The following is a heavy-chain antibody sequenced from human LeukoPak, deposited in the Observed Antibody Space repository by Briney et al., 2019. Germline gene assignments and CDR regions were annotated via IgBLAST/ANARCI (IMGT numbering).Heavy chain of an antibody. J-gene: IGHJ6*02. D-gene: IGHD6-19*01. V-gene: IGHV1-69*01. Sequence: GASVKVSCKASGGTFSSYAISWVRQAPGQGLEWMGGIIPIFGTANYAQKFQGRVTITADEPTSTAYMELSSLRSEDTAVYYCARNAIAVAAYYGMDVWGQGTTVTVSS. CDR3: ARNAIAVAAYYGMDV. CDR2: IIPIFGTA. CDR1: GGTFSSYA.